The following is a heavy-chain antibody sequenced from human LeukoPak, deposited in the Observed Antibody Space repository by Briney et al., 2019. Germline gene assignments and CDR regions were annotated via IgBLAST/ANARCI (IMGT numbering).Heavy chain of an antibody. J-gene: IGHJ6*02. D-gene: IGHD6-19*01. Sequence: GGSLRLSYAASGFTFSSYSMNWVRQAPGKGLEWVSAISGSGGSTYYADSVKGRFTISRDNSKNTLYLQMNSLRAEDTAVYYCAKATVGIAVAGSYYYGMDVWGQGTTVTVSS. V-gene: IGHV3-23*01. CDR2: ISGSGGST. CDR1: GFTFSSYS. CDR3: AKATVGIAVAGSYYYGMDV.